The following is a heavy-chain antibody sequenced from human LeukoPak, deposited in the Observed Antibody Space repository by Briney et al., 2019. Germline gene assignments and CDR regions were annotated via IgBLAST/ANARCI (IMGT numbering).Heavy chain of an antibody. CDR2: IWYDGSNK. Sequence: GGSLRLSCAASGFTFSSYGMHWVRQAPGKGLEWVAVIWYDGSNKYYADSAKGRFTISRDNSKNTLYLQMNSLRAEDTAVYYCAKEVEMATISSLFDYWGQGTLVTVSS. CDR3: AKEVEMATISSLFDY. D-gene: IGHD5-24*01. J-gene: IGHJ4*02. V-gene: IGHV3-33*06. CDR1: GFTFSSYG.